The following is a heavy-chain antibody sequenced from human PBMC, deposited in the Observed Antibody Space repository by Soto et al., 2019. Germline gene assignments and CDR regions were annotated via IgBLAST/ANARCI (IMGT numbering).Heavy chain of an antibody. CDR2: IWYDGSNK. D-gene: IGHD6-13*01. J-gene: IGHJ3*02. Sequence: QVQLVESGGGVVQPGRSLRLSCAASGFTFSSYGMHWVRQAPGKGLEWVAVIWYDGSNKYYADSVKGRFTISRDNSKNTLYLQMNSLRAEDTAVYYCARESWVNGAAAGTGLFDIWGQGIMVTVSS. CDR3: ARESWVNGAAAGTGLFDI. CDR1: GFTFSSYG. V-gene: IGHV3-33*01.